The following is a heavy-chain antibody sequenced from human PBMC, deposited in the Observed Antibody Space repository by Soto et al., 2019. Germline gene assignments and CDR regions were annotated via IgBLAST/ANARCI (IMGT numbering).Heavy chain of an antibody. Sequence: QVPLVESGGGVVQPGTSLRLSCEASGFTFRTYAMHWVRQAPGKGLEWVAVISYDGTNKYYADSLKGRFTISRDNSTDSLYLQMNSLRPEDMALYHCARDGGAYWGQGTLVIVSS. J-gene: IGHJ4*02. CDR3: ARDGGAY. D-gene: IGHD3-16*01. CDR2: ISYDGTNK. CDR1: GFTFRTYA. V-gene: IGHV3-30-3*01.